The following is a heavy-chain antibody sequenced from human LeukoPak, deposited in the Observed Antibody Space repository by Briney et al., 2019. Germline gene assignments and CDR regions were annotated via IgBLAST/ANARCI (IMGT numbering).Heavy chain of an antibody. CDR1: GASIRSDY. CDR2: IYSRGST. J-gene: IGHJ4*02. Sequence: MASETPSLTCTVSGASIRSDYWSWIRQPPGKGLEWIGYIYSRGSTYYRSSLMGRVSISLDTSKNQFSLKLNSVIATDTAVYYCARAPYCVGGSCYVFDYWGQGILVTVSS. CDR3: ARAPYCVGGSCYVFDY. D-gene: IGHD2-15*01. V-gene: IGHV4-59*01.